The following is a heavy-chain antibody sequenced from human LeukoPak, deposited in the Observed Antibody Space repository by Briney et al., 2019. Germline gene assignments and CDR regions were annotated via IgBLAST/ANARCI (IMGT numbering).Heavy chain of an antibody. Sequence: GGSLRLSCAASGFTFSSYAMHWVRQAPGKGLEWVAVISYDGSNKYYADSVKGRFTISRDNSKNTLYLQMNSLRAEDTAVYYCARITKPEDYWGQGTLVTVSS. D-gene: IGHD1-14*01. V-gene: IGHV3-30-3*01. J-gene: IGHJ4*02. CDR3: ARITKPEDY. CDR2: ISYDGSNK. CDR1: GFTFSSYA.